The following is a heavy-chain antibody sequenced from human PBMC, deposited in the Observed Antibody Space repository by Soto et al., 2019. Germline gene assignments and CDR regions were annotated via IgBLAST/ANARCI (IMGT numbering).Heavy chain of an antibody. CDR1: EFTLSGHF. Sequence: EVQLLESGGGLAQPGGSRRLSCAASEFTLSGHFMSWVRQPPGKGLEWVSIMFSGGSTDYADSVKGRFIISRDNSKNILYLQMNNLRAEDTATYYCAKIYGSGPYHWGQGALVIVSS. J-gene: IGHJ5*02. CDR2: MFSGGST. CDR3: AKIYGSGPYH. D-gene: IGHD3-10*01. V-gene: IGHV3-66*01.